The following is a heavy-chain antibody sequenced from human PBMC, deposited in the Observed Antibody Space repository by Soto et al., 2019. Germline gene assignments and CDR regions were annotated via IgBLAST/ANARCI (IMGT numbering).Heavy chain of an antibody. CDR1: VFPFSSYS. CDR2: ISSSSSYI. CDR3: VKMGGFDF. V-gene: IGHV3-21*01. D-gene: IGHD3-16*01. J-gene: IGHJ4*02. Sequence: PGGALRVSCAASVFPFSSYSMNWVRQAPGKGLAWVSSISSSSSYIYYADSVKGRFTISRDNAKNSLYLQMNSLRAEDTAVYYCVKMGGFDFWGQGAVVTVSS.